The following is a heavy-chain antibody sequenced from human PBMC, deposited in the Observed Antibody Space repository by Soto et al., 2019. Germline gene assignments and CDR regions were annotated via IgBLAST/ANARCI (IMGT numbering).Heavy chain of an antibody. CDR2: ISGSGGST. V-gene: IGHV3-23*01. D-gene: IGHD6-19*01. J-gene: IGHJ4*02. CDR3: ARCIRWLVTPDYFDY. Sequence: EVQLLESGGGLVQPGGSLRLSCSASGFTFSSYAMSWVRQAPGKGLEWVSAISGSGGSTYYADSVKGRFTISRDNSKNTLYLQMNSLRAEDTAVYDCARCIRWLVTPDYFDYWGQGTLVTVSS. CDR1: GFTFSSYA.